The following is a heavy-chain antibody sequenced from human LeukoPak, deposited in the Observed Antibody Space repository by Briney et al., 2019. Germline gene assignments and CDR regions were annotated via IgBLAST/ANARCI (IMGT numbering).Heavy chain of an antibody. CDR3: ASVVGATRNYYYGMDV. CDR2: IYSGGST. CDR1: GFTVSSNY. V-gene: IGHV3-53*01. Sequence: GPLRLSCAASGFTVSSNYMSWVRQAPGKGLEWVSVIYSGGSTYYADSVKGRFTISRDNSKNTLYLQMNSLRAEDTAVYYCASVVGATRNYYYGMDVWGQGTTVTVSS. D-gene: IGHD1-26*01. J-gene: IGHJ6*02.